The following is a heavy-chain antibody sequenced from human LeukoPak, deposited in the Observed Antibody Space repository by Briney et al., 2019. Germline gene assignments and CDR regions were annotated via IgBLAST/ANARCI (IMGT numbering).Heavy chain of an antibody. CDR3: ARGGSWFGELAGWFDP. V-gene: IGHV4-59*01. J-gene: IGHJ5*02. D-gene: IGHD3-10*01. Sequence: PSETLSLTCTVSGGSISSYYWSWIRQPPGKGLEWIGYIYYSGSTSYNPSLKSRVTISVDTSKNQFSLKLSSVTAADTAVYYCARGGSWFGELAGWFDPWGQGTLVTVSS. CDR1: GGSISSYY. CDR2: IYYSGST.